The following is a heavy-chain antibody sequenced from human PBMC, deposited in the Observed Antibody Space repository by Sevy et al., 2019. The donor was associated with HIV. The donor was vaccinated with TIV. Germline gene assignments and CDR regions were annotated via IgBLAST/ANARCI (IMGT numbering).Heavy chain of an antibody. Sequence: GESLKISCAASGFTFSSYGMHWVRQAPGKGLEWVAVISYDGSNKYDGDSVKGRFSITRDKSKNTLYLQRNSLRAEDTAVYYCAKDSSIALAGIHIDYWGQGTLVTVSS. J-gene: IGHJ4*02. CDR2: ISYDGSNK. CDR1: GFTFSSYG. D-gene: IGHD6-19*01. V-gene: IGHV3-30*18. CDR3: AKDSSIALAGIHIDY.